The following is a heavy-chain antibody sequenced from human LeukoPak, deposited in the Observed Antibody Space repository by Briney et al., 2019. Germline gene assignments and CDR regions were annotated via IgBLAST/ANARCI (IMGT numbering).Heavy chain of an antibody. CDR2: IDYRGST. D-gene: IGHD5-24*01. J-gene: IGHJ4*02. V-gene: IGHV4-59*12. CDR1: GGSISTYY. Sequence: SETLSLTCTVSGGSISTYYWSWIRQPPGKGLEWIAYIDYRGSTTYNPSLRSRVTISVDTSKNQFSLKLSSVTAADTAVYYCARDGYNPHFDYWGQGTLVTVSS. CDR3: ARDGYNPHFDY.